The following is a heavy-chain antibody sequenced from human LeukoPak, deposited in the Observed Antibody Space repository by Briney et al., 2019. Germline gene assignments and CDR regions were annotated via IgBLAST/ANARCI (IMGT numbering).Heavy chain of an antibody. CDR1: GGSISSSSYY. J-gene: IGHJ4*02. CDR3: ARGIVVVVAAMGY. V-gene: IGHV4-39*07. CDR2: IYYSGST. D-gene: IGHD2-15*01. Sequence: SETLSLTCTVSGGSISSSSYYWGWIRQPPGKGLEWIGSIYYSGSTYYNPSLKSRVTISVDTSKSQFSLKLSSVTAADTAVYYCARGIVVVVAAMGYWGQGTLVTVSS.